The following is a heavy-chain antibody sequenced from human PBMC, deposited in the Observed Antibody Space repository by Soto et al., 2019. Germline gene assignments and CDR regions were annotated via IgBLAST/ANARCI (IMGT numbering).Heavy chain of an antibody. CDR2: ISAYNGNT. Sequence: QVQLVQSGAEVKKPGASVKVSCKAFGYTFTSYGISWVRQAPGQGLEWMGWISAYNGNTNYAQKLQGRVTMTTDTSTSTAYMELRSLRSDDTAVYYCAREQRPHPQFGEEDYWGQGTLVTVSS. CDR1: GYTFTSYG. D-gene: IGHD3-3*01. CDR3: AREQRPHPQFGEEDY. V-gene: IGHV1-18*01. J-gene: IGHJ4*02.